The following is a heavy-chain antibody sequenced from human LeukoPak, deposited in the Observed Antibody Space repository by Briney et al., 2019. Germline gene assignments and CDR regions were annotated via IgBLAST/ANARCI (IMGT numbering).Heavy chain of an antibody. V-gene: IGHV3-30-3*01. CDR3: ARDRRYCSGGSCYFDYFFDY. CDR1: GFTFNSYA. J-gene: IGHJ4*02. CDR2: ISYDGSIN. Sequence: PGGSLRLSCTASGFTFNSYAVHWVRQAPGKGLEWVAVISYDGSINFYVASVKGRFTISRDNSKNTLYLQMNSLRAEDTALYFGARDRRYCSGGSCYFDYFFDYWGQGTLVTVSS. D-gene: IGHD2-15*01.